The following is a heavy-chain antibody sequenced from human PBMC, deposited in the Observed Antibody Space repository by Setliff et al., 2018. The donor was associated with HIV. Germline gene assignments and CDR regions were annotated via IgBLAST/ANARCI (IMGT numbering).Heavy chain of an antibody. CDR1: GDSITTGVYY. CDR3: ARLQYYYYYMDV. J-gene: IGHJ6*03. V-gene: IGHV4-61*09. D-gene: IGHD3-9*01. Sequence: TLSLTCTVSGDSITTGVYYWSWIRQPAGQGLEWIGHIYASDNSGNTNYSPSLKSRLTISLDTSNNQFSLRLTSVTAADTAVYYCARLQYYYYYMDVWGKGTTVTVSS. CDR2: IYASDNSGNT.